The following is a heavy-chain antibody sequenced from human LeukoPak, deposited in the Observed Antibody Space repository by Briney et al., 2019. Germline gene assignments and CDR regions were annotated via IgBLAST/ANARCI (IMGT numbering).Heavy chain of an antibody. CDR3: ARSTLDN. CDR2: IYSDGST. V-gene: IGHV3-53*01. Sequence: PGGSLRLSCAASGFSVSTSYINWVRQAPGKGLEWVSVIYSDGSTKYADSVKARFTISRDNSKNTVYLQMKSLRVEDTAVYYCARSTLDNWGPGKLVTVSS. J-gene: IGHJ4*03. CDR1: GFSVSTSY.